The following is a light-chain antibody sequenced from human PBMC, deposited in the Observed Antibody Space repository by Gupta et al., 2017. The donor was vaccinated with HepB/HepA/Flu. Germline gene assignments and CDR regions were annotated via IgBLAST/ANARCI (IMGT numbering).Light chain of an antibody. CDR3: EAWEDSRNGRYV. CDR2: SNN. Sequence: SVLTQPPSASGTPGQRVTISCSGSSSNIGSNTVNWYQQLPGTAPKLLIYSNNQRPSGGPDRGSGSKSGTSAAMAISGLQAEEEADYYCEAWEDSRNGRYVFGTGTKVTVL. CDR1: SSNIGSNT. J-gene: IGLJ1*01. V-gene: IGLV1-44*01.